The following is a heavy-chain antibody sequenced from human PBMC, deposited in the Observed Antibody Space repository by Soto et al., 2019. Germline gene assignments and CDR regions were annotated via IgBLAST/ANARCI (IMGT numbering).Heavy chain of an antibody. Sequence: GGSLRLSCAASGFTFSSYSMTWVRQAPGKGLEWVSSISSSSSYIYYADSGKGRFTISRDNAKNSLYLQMNSLRAEDTAVYYCARDDTPYYYDSSGYYPDYWGQGALVTVSS. J-gene: IGHJ4*02. V-gene: IGHV3-21*01. D-gene: IGHD3-22*01. CDR3: ARDDTPYYYDSSGYYPDY. CDR2: ISSSSSYI. CDR1: GFTFSSYS.